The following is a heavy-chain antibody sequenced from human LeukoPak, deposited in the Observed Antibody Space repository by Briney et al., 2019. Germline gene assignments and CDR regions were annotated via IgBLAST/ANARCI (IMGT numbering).Heavy chain of an antibody. CDR2: IIPIFGTA. Sequence: ASVKVSCKASGGTFSSYAISWVRQAPGQGLEWMGGIIPIFGTASYAQKFQGRVTMTRDTSISTAYMDMSSLRSDDTAVYYCARNLWFGESSDAFDMWGQGTMVTVSS. V-gene: IGHV1-69*05. CDR3: ARNLWFGESSDAFDM. CDR1: GGTFSSYA. J-gene: IGHJ3*02. D-gene: IGHD3-10*01.